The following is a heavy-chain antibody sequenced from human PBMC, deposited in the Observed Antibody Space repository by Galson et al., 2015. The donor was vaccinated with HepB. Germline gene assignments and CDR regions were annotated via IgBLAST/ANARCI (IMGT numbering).Heavy chain of an antibody. CDR3: AARPLSTTGTTGDNYYYYGMDV. CDR1: GYSFTSYW. V-gene: IGHV5-51*01. CDR2: IYPGDSDT. Sequence: QSGAEVKKPGESLKISCKGSGYSFTSYWIGWVRQMPGKGLEWMGIIYPGDSDTRYSPSFQGQVTISADKSISTAYLQWSSLKASDTAMYYCAARPLSTTGTTGDNYYYYGMDVWGQGTTVTVSS. J-gene: IGHJ6*02. D-gene: IGHD1-1*01.